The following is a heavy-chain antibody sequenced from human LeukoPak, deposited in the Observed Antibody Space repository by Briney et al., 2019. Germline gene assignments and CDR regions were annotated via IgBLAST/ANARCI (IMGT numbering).Heavy chain of an antibody. V-gene: IGHV3-7*01. CDR1: GFTFSSHW. J-gene: IGHJ4*02. CDR3: ARDSGITMVRGVLDY. Sequence: PGGSLRLSCTGSGFTFSSHWMSWVRQAPGRGLEWVANIKEDGSETYYLDSVKGRFTISRDNAKNSLYLQMNSLRAEDTAVYYCARDSGITMVRGVLDYWGQGTLVTVSS. CDR2: IKEDGSET. D-gene: IGHD3-10*01.